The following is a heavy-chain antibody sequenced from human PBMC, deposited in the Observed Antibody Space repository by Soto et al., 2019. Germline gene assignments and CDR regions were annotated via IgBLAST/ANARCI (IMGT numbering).Heavy chain of an antibody. J-gene: IGHJ4*02. CDR2: IDPSDSYT. Sequence: PGESLKISCKGSGYSFTSYWISWVRQMPGKGLEWMGRIDPSDSYTNYSPSFQGHVTISADKSTSTAYLQWSSLKASDTAMYYCASHGLSTMDLDYWGQGTLVTVSS. V-gene: IGHV5-10-1*01. CDR3: ASHGLSTMDLDY. D-gene: IGHD3-10*01. CDR1: GYSFTSYW.